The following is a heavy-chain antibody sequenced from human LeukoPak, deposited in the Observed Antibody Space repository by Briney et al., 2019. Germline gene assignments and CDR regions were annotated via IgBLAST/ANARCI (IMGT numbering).Heavy chain of an antibody. D-gene: IGHD4-23*01. V-gene: IGHV1-2*02. Sequence: ASVKVSCKASGYSFTGYYMHWVRQAPGQGLEWMGWINPKSGGTDYAQKFQGRVTMTRDTSISTAYMELSRLRSEDTAVYYCARGRWAPFDYWGQRTLVTVSS. J-gene: IGHJ4*02. CDR2: INPKSGGT. CDR1: GYSFTGYY. CDR3: ARGRWAPFDY.